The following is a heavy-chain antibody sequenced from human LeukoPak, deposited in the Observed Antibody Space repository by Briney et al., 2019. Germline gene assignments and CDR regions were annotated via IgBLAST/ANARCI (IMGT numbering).Heavy chain of an antibody. CDR2: IDPSDSYT. CDR3: ARRRYSYGQPLDFDY. V-gene: IGHV5-10-1*01. Sequence: GESLRISCKGSGYSFTSYWISWVRPMPGKGLGWMGRIDPSDSYTSYSPSFQGHVTISADKSISTAYLQWSSLKASDTAMYYCARRRYSYGQPLDFDYWGQGTLVTVSS. J-gene: IGHJ4*02. CDR1: GYSFTSYW. D-gene: IGHD5-18*01.